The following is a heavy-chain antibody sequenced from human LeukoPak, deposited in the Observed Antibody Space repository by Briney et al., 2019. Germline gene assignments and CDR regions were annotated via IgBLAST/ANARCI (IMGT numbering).Heavy chain of an antibody. V-gene: IGHV1-18*01. CDR3: ARRIVGYCSGGSCYSPYYGMDV. D-gene: IGHD2-15*01. J-gene: IGHJ6*02. CDR1: GYTFTSYG. Sequence: GASVKVSCEASGYTFTSYGISWVRQAPGQGLEWMGWISAYNGNTNYAQKLQGRVTMTTDTSTSTAYMELRSLRSDDTAVYYCARRIVGYCSGGSCYSPYYGMDVWGQGTTVTVSS. CDR2: ISAYNGNT.